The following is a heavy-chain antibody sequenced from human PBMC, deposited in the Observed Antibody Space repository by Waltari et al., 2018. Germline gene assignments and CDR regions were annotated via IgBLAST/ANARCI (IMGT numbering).Heavy chain of an antibody. J-gene: IGHJ6*02. Sequence: QVQLVQSGAEVKKPGSSVKVSCKASGGTFSSYAISWVRQAPGQGLEWMGGIIPIFCTANYAQKFQGRVTITTDESTSTAYMELSSLRSEDTAVYYCARGPHYGDPYYYYYGMDVWGQGTTVTVSS. CDR2: IIPIFCTA. CDR3: ARGPHYGDPYYYYYGMDV. CDR1: GGTFSSYA. D-gene: IGHD4-17*01. V-gene: IGHV1-69*05.